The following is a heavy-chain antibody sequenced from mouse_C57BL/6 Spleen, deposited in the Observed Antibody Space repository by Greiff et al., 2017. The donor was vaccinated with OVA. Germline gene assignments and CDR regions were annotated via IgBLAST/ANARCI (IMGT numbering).Heavy chain of an antibody. D-gene: IGHD1-1*01. V-gene: IGHV14-2*01. CDR1: GFNIKDYY. Sequence: VQLKESGAELVKPGASVKLSCTASGFNIKDYYMHWVKQRTEQGLEWIGRIDPEDGETKYAPKFQGKATITADTSSNTAYLQLSSLTSEDTAVYYCAKDYGSDWYFDVWGTGTTVTVSS. CDR3: AKDYGSDWYFDV. CDR2: IDPEDGET. J-gene: IGHJ1*03.